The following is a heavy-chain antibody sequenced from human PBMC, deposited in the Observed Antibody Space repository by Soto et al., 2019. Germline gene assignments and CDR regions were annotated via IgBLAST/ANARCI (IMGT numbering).Heavy chain of an antibody. CDR1: GFTFSNAW. D-gene: IGHD3-10*01. Sequence: VQLVESGGGLVKPGGSLRLSCAASGFTFSNAWMSWVRQAPGKGLEWVGRIKSKSDGGTTDYAAPVKGRFTISRDDSKNTLYLQMNSLKTEDTAVYYCTTEMSNYYGTYGMDVWGQGTTVTVSS. J-gene: IGHJ6*02. CDR3: TTEMSNYYGTYGMDV. CDR2: IKSKSDGGTT. V-gene: IGHV3-15*01.